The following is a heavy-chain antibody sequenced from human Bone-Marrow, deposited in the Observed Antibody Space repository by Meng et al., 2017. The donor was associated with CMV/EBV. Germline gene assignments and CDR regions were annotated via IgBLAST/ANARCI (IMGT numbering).Heavy chain of an antibody. D-gene: IGHD2-2*01. CDR3: AIGRYQLLFPVYYYYGMDV. CDR2: NYYSGST. J-gene: IGHJ6*02. CDR1: GGSISSSSYY. V-gene: IGHV4-39*07. Sequence: GSLRLSCTVSGGSISSSSYYWGWIRQPPGKGLEWIGSNYYSGSTYYNPSLKSRVTISVDTSKNQFSLKLSSVTAADTAVYYCAIGRYQLLFPVYYYYGMDVWGQGTTVSVSS.